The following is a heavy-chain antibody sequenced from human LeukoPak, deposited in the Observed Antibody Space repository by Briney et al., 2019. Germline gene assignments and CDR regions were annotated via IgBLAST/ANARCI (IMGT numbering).Heavy chain of an antibody. CDR3: AREAIFGGRTPHGVWFDP. V-gene: IGHV4-39*07. Sequence: PSETLSLTCTVSGGSISSSSYYWGWIRQPPGKGLEWIGSIYYSGSTYYNPSLKSRVTISVDTSKNQFSLKLSSVTAADTAVYYCAREAIFGGRTPHGVWFDPWGQGTLVTVSS. D-gene: IGHD3-3*01. J-gene: IGHJ5*02. CDR1: GGSISSSSYY. CDR2: IYYSGST.